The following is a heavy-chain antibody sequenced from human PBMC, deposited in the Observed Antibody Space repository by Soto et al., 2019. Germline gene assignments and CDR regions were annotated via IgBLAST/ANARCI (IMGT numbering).Heavy chain of an antibody. D-gene: IGHD2-15*01. J-gene: IGHJ2*01. CDR1: GYTFADYG. CDR2: IGPYNGNT. Sequence: QAQLVQSGAEVKKPGASVKVSCQAGGYTFADYGISWVRQAPGQGLEWMGWIGPYNGNTNYAQNLQDRVTMTTDTSTNTAYMEPRSLRSDDTALYYCARCYCSVGSCYTCWHFDLWGRGTLLTVSS. V-gene: IGHV1-18*01. CDR3: ARCYCSVGSCYTCWHFDL.